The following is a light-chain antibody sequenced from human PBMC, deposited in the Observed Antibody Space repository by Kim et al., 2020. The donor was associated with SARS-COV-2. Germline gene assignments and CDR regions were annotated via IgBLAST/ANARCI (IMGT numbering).Light chain of an antibody. Sequence: DIQMTQSPSSQSASVGDRVTITCRASQGIRNDLDWYQQKPGKAPKRLIYAASSLQSGVPSRFSGSGSGTEFTLTISSLQPEDFATYYCLQHNSYRLTFGGGTKVDIK. V-gene: IGKV1-17*01. J-gene: IGKJ4*01. CDR1: QGIRND. CDR2: AAS. CDR3: LQHNSYRLT.